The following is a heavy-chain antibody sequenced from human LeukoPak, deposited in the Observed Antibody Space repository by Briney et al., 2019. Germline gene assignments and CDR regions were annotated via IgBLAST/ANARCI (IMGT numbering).Heavy chain of an antibody. CDR2: IRHDEANS. Sequence: GGSLRLSCAVSGFNLNSYAMHWVRQAPGKGLEWVAVIRHDEANSFYADSVQGRFTISRDTSKKLLYLQMNSLRVEDTAVYYCAKEYTPSSPLGELDSWGQETLVTVSS. CDR1: GFNLNSYA. CDR3: AKEYTPSSPLGELDS. V-gene: IGHV3-30*02. D-gene: IGHD6-6*01. J-gene: IGHJ4*02.